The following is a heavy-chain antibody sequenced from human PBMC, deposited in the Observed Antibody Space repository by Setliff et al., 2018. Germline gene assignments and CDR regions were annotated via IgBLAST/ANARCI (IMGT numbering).Heavy chain of an antibody. D-gene: IGHD3-16*01. CDR3: ARSDHLVVDGFDV. CDR1: GYAFTDNY. CDR2: INPKTGGT. V-gene: IGHV1-2*04. J-gene: IGHJ3*01. Sequence: ASVKVSCKTSGYAFTDNYIHWVRQAPGQGLEWMGWINPKTGGTNLAQKFQGWVSMTRDTSITTAYMEPSRLTSDDMAVYFCARSDHLVVDGFDVWGQGTMVTVS.